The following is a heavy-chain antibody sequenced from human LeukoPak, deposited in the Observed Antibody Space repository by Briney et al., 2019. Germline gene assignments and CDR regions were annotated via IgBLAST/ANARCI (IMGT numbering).Heavy chain of an antibody. V-gene: IGHV3-21*01. D-gene: IGHD2-2*01. CDR1: GFTFSSYS. CDR2: ISSSSSYI. J-gene: IGHJ4*02. Sequence: GGSLRLSCAASGFTFSSYSMNWVRQAPGKGLEWVSSISSSSSYIYYADSVKGRFTISRDNAKNSLYLQMNSLRAEDTAVYYCAKDSMVVPAAIGIDYWGQGTLVTVSS. CDR3: AKDSMVVPAAIGIDY.